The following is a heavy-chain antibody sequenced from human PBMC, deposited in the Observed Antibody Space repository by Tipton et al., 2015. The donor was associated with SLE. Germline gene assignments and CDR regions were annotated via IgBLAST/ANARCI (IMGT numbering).Heavy chain of an antibody. Sequence: GPLRLSCTASGFTFRTYWMHWVRQVPGKGLVWVARINTDGSSANYADSVKGRLTISRDNAKNTLYLQMNSLRADDMAIYYCGRDLNYVFDVWGQGTMVTVSS. CDR3: GRDLNYVFDV. J-gene: IGHJ3*01. V-gene: IGHV3-74*01. D-gene: IGHD1-7*01. CDR1: GFTFRTYW. CDR2: INTDGSSA.